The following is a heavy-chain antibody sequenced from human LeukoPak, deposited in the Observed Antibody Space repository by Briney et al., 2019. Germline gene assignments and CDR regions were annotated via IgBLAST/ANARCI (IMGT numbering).Heavy chain of an antibody. V-gene: IGHV1-69*13. Sequence: EASVKVSCKASGGTFSSYAISWVRQAPGQGLEWMGGIIPIFGTANYAQKFQGRVTITADESTSTAYMELSSLRSEDTAVYYCARFIRGTGTGDFDYWGQGTLVTVSS. CDR1: GGTFSSYA. CDR3: ARFIRGTGTGDFDY. CDR2: IIPIFGTA. D-gene: IGHD3/OR15-3a*01. J-gene: IGHJ4*02.